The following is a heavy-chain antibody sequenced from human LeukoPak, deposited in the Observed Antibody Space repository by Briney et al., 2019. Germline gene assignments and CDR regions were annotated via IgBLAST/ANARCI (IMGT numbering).Heavy chain of an antibody. CDR1: GYSISSGYY. CDR2: IYHSGST. Sequence: PSEALSLTCAVSGYSISSGYYWGWIRQPPGKGLAWIGSIYHSGSTYYNPSLKSRVTISVDTSKNQFSLKLSSVTAADTAVYYCARETTVTWNYFDYWGQGTLVTVSS. CDR3: ARETTVTWNYFDY. J-gene: IGHJ4*02. V-gene: IGHV4-38-2*02. D-gene: IGHD4-17*01.